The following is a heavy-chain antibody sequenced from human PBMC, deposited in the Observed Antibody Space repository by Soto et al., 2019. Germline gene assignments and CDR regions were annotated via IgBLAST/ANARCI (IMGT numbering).Heavy chain of an antibody. CDR1: GGSIYSSPYY. CDR3: SRSAPEGFDP. Sequence: SETLSLTCTVSGGSIYSSPYYWGWFRQSPGRGLEWIASISYSGNTFYNPSLRSRVTIFVHTSKNEFSLKLSSVTAADTALYYCSRSAPEGFDPWGQGTLVTVSS. V-gene: IGHV4-39*01. J-gene: IGHJ5*02. CDR2: ISYSGNT.